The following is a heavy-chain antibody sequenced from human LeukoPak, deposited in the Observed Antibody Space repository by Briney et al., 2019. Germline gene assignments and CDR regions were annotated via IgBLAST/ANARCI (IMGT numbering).Heavy chain of an antibody. Sequence: ASVKVSCKASGYTFTGYYMHWVRQAPGQGLEWMGWINPNSGDTNYAQKFQGRVTMTRDTSISTAYMELSRLRSDDTAVYHCARGTAVADTESGFDYWGQGTLVTVSS. CDR1: GYTFTGYY. D-gene: IGHD6-19*01. J-gene: IGHJ4*02. CDR3: ARGTAVADTESGFDY. CDR2: INPNSGDT. V-gene: IGHV1-2*02.